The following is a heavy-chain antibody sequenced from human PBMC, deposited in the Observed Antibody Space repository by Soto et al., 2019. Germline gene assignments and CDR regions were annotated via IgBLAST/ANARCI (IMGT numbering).Heavy chain of an antibody. D-gene: IGHD3-10*01. V-gene: IGHV2-5*02. CDR1: GFALSTDGSG. Sequence: QITLTESGPTLVKPTQSLTLTCTFSGFALSTDGSGVGWIRQPPGIALEWLALIYWDDDKSYNPALQSRLTLTNDASSNRVVLTMTILEPVDTATYYSAHLYGWQNSYGFRFDSWGQGTLFTVSS. CDR3: AHLYGWQNSYGFRFDS. J-gene: IGHJ4*02. CDR2: IYWDDDK.